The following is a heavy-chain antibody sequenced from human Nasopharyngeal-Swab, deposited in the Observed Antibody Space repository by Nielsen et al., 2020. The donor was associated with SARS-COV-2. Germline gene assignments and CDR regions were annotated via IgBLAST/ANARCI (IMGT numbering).Heavy chain of an antibody. Sequence: SETLSLTCTVSGGSISSSRYYWGWIRQPPGKGLEWIGSIYYSGSTYYNPSLKSRVTISVDTSKNQFSLKLSSVTAADTAVYYCVRLYDSTDYYYGMDVWGQGTTVTVSS. D-gene: IGHD2/OR15-2a*01. V-gene: IGHV4-39*01. CDR2: IYYSGST. J-gene: IGHJ6*02. CDR3: VRLYDSTDYYYGMDV. CDR1: GGSISSSRYY.